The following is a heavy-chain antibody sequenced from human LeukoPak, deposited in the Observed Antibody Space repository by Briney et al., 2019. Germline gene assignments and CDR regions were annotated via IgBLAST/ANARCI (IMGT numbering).Heavy chain of an antibody. J-gene: IGHJ4*02. CDR1: GGTFSSYA. CDR3: ARGHDSSGIIFDY. V-gene: IGHV1-69*05. CDR2: ISPIFGTA. D-gene: IGHD3-22*01. Sequence: SVKVSCKASGGTFSSYAISWVRQAPGQGLEWMGRISPIFGTANYAQKFQGRVTITTDESTSTAYMGLSSLRSEDTAVYYCARGHDSSGIIFDYWGQGTLVTVSS.